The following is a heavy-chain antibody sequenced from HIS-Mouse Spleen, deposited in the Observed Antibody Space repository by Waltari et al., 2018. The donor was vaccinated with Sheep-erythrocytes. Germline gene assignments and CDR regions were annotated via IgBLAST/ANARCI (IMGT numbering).Heavy chain of an antibody. CDR1: GCPFSSYA. J-gene: IGHJ4*02. V-gene: IGHV1-69*04. CDR2: SSPILGIA. CDR3: AQTGATTPHFDY. Sequence: QVQLVQSGAEVKKPGSSVKVSCKASGCPFSSYAISWVRQAPGQGLEWMGRSSPILGIANYAQKFQGRVTITADKSTSTAYMELSSLRSEDTAVYYCAQTGATTPHFDYWGQGTLVTVSS. D-gene: IGHD1-26*01.